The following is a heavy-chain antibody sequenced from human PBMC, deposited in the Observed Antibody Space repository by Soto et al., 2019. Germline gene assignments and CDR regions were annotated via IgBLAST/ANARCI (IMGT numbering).Heavy chain of an antibody. CDR1: GFTFSSYG. V-gene: IGHV3-30*18. Sequence: TGGSLRLSCAASGFTFSSYGMHWVRQAPGKGLEWVAVISYDGSNKYYVDSVKGRFTISRDNSKNTLYLQMNSLRAEDTAVYYCAKGIGYCSSTSCAGDWFDPWGQGTLVTVSS. CDR2: ISYDGSNK. J-gene: IGHJ5*02. CDR3: AKGIGYCSSTSCAGDWFDP. D-gene: IGHD2-2*01.